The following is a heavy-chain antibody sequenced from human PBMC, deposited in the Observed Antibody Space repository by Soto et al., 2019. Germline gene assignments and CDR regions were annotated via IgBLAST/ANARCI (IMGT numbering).Heavy chain of an antibody. Sequence: GGSLRLSCASSGFTFSSYAMHCVRHPPVKGLEWVAVISYDGSNKYYADSVKGRFTISRDNSKNTLYLQMNSLRAEDTAVYYCARDLATYGSGSYPGDCWGQGTRVTVSS. V-gene: IGHV3-30-3*01. CDR3: ARDLATYGSGSYPGDC. CDR2: ISYDGSNK. J-gene: IGHJ4*02. CDR1: GFTFSSYA. D-gene: IGHD3-10*01.